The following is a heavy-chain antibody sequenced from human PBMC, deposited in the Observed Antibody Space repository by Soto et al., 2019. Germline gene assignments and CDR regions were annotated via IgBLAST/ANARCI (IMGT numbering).Heavy chain of an antibody. CDR3: AIYCSSIDCYYFDY. CDR2: ISRSGDST. Sequence: EVQLLESGGGLVQPGGSLRLSCAASGFTFSTYGMSWVRQAPGKGLEWVSGISRSGDSTYYADSVKGRFTVSRDNSKNTLYLQVNCMRADDTAVYHCAIYCSSIDCYYFDYWGRGTLVTVSS. D-gene: IGHD2-2*01. CDR1: GFTFSTYG. J-gene: IGHJ4*02. V-gene: IGHV3-23*01.